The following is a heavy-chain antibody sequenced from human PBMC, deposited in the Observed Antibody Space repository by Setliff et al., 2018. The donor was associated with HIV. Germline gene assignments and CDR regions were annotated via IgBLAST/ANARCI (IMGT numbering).Heavy chain of an antibody. V-gene: IGHV3-30*18. CDR1: GFTFSSYG. J-gene: IGHJ4*02. Sequence: PGGSLRLSCAASGFTFSSYGMHWVRQAPGKGLEWVAVISYDGSNKYYADSVKGRFTISRDNSKNTLYLQMNSLRAEDTAVYYCAKYHSKWELLGYYFDYWGQGTLVTVSS. CDR2: ISYDGSNK. CDR3: AKYHSKWELLGYYFDY. D-gene: IGHD1-26*01.